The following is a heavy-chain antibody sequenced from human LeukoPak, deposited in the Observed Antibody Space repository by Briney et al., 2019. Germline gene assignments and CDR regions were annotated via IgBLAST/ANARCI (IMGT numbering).Heavy chain of an antibody. Sequence: SETLSLTCTVSGGSISSYYWSWIRQPPGKGLEWIGYIYYSGSTNYNPSLKSRVTISVDTSKNQLSLKLSSVTAADTAVYYCARGGHVVTATQDFDYWGQGTLVTVSS. CDR2: IYYSGST. D-gene: IGHD2-21*02. CDR1: GGSISSYY. CDR3: ARGGHVVTATQDFDY. V-gene: IGHV4-59*01. J-gene: IGHJ4*02.